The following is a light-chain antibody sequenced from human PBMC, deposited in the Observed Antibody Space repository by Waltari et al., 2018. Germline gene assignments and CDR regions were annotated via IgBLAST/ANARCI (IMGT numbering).Light chain of an antibody. Sequence: QLVLTQSPSASASLGASVKLTCTLRSGPSSTAIPWHHQQPEKGPRYLMKVNSDGSHSKGDKIPDRFSGSSSGAEHYLTISSLQSDDEADYYCQTGGHGTWVFGGGTKLTVL. CDR1: SGPSSTA. CDR2: VNSDGSH. V-gene: IGLV4-69*01. J-gene: IGLJ3*02. CDR3: QTGGHGTWV.